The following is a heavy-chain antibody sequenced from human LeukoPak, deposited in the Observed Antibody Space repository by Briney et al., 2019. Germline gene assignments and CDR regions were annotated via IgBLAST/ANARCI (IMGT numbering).Heavy chain of an antibody. CDR1: GFTFSSYA. Sequence: GGSLRLSCAASGFTFSSYAMHWVRQAPGKGLEWVAVISYDGSNKYYADSVKGRFTISRDNSKNTLYLQMNSLRAEDTAVYYCASHPLNHGYSSGWYDYWGQGTLVTVSS. V-gene: IGHV3-30-3*01. CDR3: ASHPLNHGYSSGWYDY. CDR2: ISYDGSNK. D-gene: IGHD6-19*01. J-gene: IGHJ4*02.